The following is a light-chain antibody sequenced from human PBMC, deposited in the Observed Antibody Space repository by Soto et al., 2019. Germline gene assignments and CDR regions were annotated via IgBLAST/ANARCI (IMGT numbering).Light chain of an antibody. J-gene: IGKJ5*01. CDR3: QQRNNWPPSIT. CDR1: QRVSAN. V-gene: IGKV3-11*01. CDR2: SAS. Sequence: EIVLTQSPATLSFSPGGKATPSRRARQRVSANLAWYQQKPGQAPRLLIYSASNRATGIPARFSGSGSGTDFTLSISSLEPEDFAVYYCQQRNNWPPSITFGQGTRLKIK.